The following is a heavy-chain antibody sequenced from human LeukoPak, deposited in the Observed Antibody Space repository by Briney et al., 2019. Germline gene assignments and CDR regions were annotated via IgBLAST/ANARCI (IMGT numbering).Heavy chain of an antibody. D-gene: IGHD5-12*01. CDR1: GYTFTGYY. J-gene: IGHJ4*02. Sequence: ASVKVSCKASGYTFTGYYMHWVRQAPGQGLEWMGWINPNSGGTNYAQKFQGRVTMTRDTSISTAYMELSRLRSDDTAAYYCARVVESGYDPFDYWGQGTLVTVSS. CDR2: INPNSGGT. CDR3: ARVVESGYDPFDY. V-gene: IGHV1-2*02.